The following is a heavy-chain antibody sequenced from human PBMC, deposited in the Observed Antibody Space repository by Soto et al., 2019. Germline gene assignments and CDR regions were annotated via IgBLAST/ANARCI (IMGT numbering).Heavy chain of an antibody. Sequence: EVQLVESGGGLVQPGGSLKLSCAASGFTFSGSAMHWVRQASGKGLEWVGRIRSKANSYATAYAASVKGRLTISRDDSKNTAYLQMNSLKTEDTAVYYCTRRGESLVGFDPWGQGTLVTVSS. CDR2: IRSKANSYAT. V-gene: IGHV3-73*02. CDR3: TRRGESLVGFDP. D-gene: IGHD3-16*01. J-gene: IGHJ5*02. CDR1: GFTFSGSA.